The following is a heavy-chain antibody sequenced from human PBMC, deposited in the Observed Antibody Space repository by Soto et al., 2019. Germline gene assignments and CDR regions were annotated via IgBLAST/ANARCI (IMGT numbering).Heavy chain of an antibody. CDR3: AKDRLWGSSDRGAPDDFEV. V-gene: IGHV4-4*02. D-gene: IGHD6-6*01. J-gene: IGHJ3*01. CDR2: IYQSGST. CDR1: DGSISSRNW. Sequence: KPSETLSLTCTVSDGSISSRNWWSWLRQSPTKGLEWIGEIYQSGSTNYNPSLESRATISVDKSKNQFSLELTSLTAADTAVYYCAKDRLWGSSDRGAPDDFEVWGQGTMVTVSS.